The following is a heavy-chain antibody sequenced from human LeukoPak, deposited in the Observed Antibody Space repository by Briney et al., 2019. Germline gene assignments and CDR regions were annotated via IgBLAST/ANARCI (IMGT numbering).Heavy chain of an antibody. D-gene: IGHD1-26*01. Sequence: PSETLSLTCAVSGYSISSGYYWGSIRQPPGKGLEWIGSIYHSGSTYYNPSLKSRVTISVDTSKNQFSLKLSSVTAADTAVYYCARQVGAIDYWGQGTLVTVSS. CDR1: GYSISSGYY. CDR3: ARQVGAIDY. CDR2: IYHSGST. J-gene: IGHJ4*02. V-gene: IGHV4-38-2*01.